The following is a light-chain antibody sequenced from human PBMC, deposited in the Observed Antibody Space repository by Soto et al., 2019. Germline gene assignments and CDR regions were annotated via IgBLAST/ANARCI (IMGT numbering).Light chain of an antibody. CDR2: AAS. CDR1: QGISSY. V-gene: IGKV1-9*01. CDR3: QQHDNLPLT. J-gene: IGKJ4*01. Sequence: IQLTQSPSSLSASVGDRVTITCRASQGISSYLAWYQQKPGKAPKLLIYAASTLQSGVPSRFSGTGSGTDFRFTISSLQPEDIATYYCQQHDNLPLTFGGGTKVDIK.